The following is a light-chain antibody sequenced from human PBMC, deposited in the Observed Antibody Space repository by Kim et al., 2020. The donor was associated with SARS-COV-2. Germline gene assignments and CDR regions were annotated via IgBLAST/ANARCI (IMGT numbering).Light chain of an antibody. V-gene: IGLV1-44*01. Sequence: GQRVTISCSGSSSNVGQHVFNWYQQLPRTAPKVVIYNDNQRPSAVPDRLSGSRSGTSASLAISGLQSEDEADYYCAAWDVSLNGWVFGGGTKLTVL. CDR1: SSNVGQHV. J-gene: IGLJ3*02. CDR2: NDN. CDR3: AAWDVSLNGWV.